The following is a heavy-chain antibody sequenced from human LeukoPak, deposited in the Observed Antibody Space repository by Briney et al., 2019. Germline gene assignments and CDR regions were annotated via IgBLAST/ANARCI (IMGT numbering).Heavy chain of an antibody. CDR3: ARHGVVLDY. CDR1: GFIFSDYY. Sequence: GGSLRLSCAASGFIFSDYYMSWIRQAPGKGLEWVSVIYSGGSTYYADSVKGRFTISRDNSKNTLYLQMNSLRAEDTAVYYCARHGVVLDYWGQGTLVTVSS. V-gene: IGHV3-66*04. J-gene: IGHJ4*02. CDR2: IYSGGST. D-gene: IGHD3-3*01.